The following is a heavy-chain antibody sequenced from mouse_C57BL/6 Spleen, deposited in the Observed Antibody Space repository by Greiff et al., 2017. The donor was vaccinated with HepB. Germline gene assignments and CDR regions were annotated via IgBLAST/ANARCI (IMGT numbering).Heavy chain of an antibody. V-gene: IGHV1-55*01. CDR3: ARGPITTVVAPRNY. J-gene: IGHJ2*01. CDR1: GYTFTSYW. D-gene: IGHD1-1*01. Sequence: QVHVKQSGAELVKPGASVKMSCKASGYTFTSYWITWVKQRPGQGLEWIGDIYPGSGSTNYNEKFKSKATLTVDTSSSTAYMQLSSLTSEDSAVYYCARGPITTVVAPRNYWGQGTTLTVSS. CDR2: IYPGSGST.